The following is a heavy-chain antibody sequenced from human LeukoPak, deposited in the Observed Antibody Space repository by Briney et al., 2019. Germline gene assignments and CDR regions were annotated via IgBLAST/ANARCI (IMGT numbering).Heavy chain of an antibody. CDR2: IYYSGST. CDR1: GGSISSSSYY. Sequence: SETLSLTCTVSGGSISSSSYYWGWIRQPPGKGLEWIGSIYYSGSTYYNPSLKSRVTISVDTSKNQFSLKLSSVTAADTAVYYCAREIAGTKKPDAFDIWCQGTMVTVSS. J-gene: IGHJ3*02. D-gene: IGHD1-1*01. CDR3: AREIAGTKKPDAFDI. V-gene: IGHV4-39*07.